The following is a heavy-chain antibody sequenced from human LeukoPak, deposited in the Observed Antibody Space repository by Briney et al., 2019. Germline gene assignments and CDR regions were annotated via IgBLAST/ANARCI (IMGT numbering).Heavy chain of an antibody. D-gene: IGHD2-15*01. CDR3: AKDRSGCSGGSCHYYYYYGMGV. J-gene: IGHJ6*02. CDR1: GFTFSSYA. V-gene: IGHV3-23*01. Sequence: PGGSLRLSCAASGFTFSSYAMSWVRQAPGKGLEWVSAISGSGGSTYYADSVKGRFTISRDNSKNTLYLQLNSLSAEDTAVYYCAKDRSGCSGGSCHYYYYYGMGVWGQGTTVTVSS. CDR2: ISGSGGST.